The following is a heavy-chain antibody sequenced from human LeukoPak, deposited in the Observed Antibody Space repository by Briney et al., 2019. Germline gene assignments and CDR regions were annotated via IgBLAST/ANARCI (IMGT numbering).Heavy chain of an antibody. J-gene: IGHJ6*03. Sequence: GASVKVSCKATGYTFTGYYMHWVRQPPGQGLEWMGLINPNSDGSNYAQKIEGRVTITRDTSINEANMKPNRQRTNEKAVYTCVRDGRFRHHFWSCHYYYYYMDVWGKGTTVTVS. D-gene: IGHD3-3*02. CDR1: GYTFTGYY. CDR3: VRDGRFRHHFWSCHYYYYYMDV. CDR2: INPNSDGS. V-gene: IGHV1-2*02.